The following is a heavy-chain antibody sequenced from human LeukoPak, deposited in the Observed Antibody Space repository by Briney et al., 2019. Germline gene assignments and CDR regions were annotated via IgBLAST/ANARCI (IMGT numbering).Heavy chain of an antibody. J-gene: IGHJ5*02. D-gene: IGHD6-6*01. V-gene: IGHV4-34*01. CDR1: GFTFSSYA. CDR3: ARRPRTSIAARPTNWFDP. Sequence: NPGGSLRLSCAASGFTFSSYAMNWVRQPPGKGLEWIGEINHSGSTNYNPSLKSRVTISVDTSKNQFSLKLSSVTAADTAVYYCARRPRTSIAARPTNWFDPWGQGILVTVSS. CDR2: INHSGST.